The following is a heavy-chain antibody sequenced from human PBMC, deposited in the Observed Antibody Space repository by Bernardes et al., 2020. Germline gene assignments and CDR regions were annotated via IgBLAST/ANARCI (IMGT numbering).Heavy chain of an antibody. CDR2: ISGSGDRT. V-gene: IGHV3-23*01. CDR1: GFTFSSYV. Sequence: GGSLRLSCAASGFTFSSYVMTWVRQAPGKGLEWVSSISGSGDRTHYADSVKGRFTISRDNSKNTLYLQMNSLRTEDTAVYYCAKDYLREYCRGDSCYPFDHWGQGTLVTVSS. CDR3: AKDYLREYCRGDSCYPFDH. D-gene: IGHD2-15*01. J-gene: IGHJ4*02.